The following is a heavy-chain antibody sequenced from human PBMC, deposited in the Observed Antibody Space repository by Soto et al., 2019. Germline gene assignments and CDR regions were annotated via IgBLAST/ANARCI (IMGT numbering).Heavy chain of an antibody. CDR3: ASRAVAGSLSYFDY. CDR1: GGSISSSSYY. CDR2: TYYSGST. D-gene: IGHD6-19*01. J-gene: IGHJ4*02. V-gene: IGHV4-39*01. Sequence: QLQLQESGPGLVKPSETLSLTCTVSGGSISSSSYYWGWIRQPPGKRLELIGSTYYSGSTYYNPSLKSRATLSVDTSKNQFSLELSSVTAADTAVYYCASRAVAGSLSYFDYWGQGTLVTVSS.